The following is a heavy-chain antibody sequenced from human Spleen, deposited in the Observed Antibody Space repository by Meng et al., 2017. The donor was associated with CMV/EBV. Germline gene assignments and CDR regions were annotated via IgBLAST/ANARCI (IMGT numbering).Heavy chain of an antibody. CDR3: ARDSSGWGYVDY. Sequence: CKASGYTFNVHAITWVRQAPGQGLEWMGRINTYNGNTQHAQKFQARVTLTRDTSTNTAYMELRSLRSGDTAVYYCARDSSGWGYVDYWGQGTLVTVSS. V-gene: IGHV1-18*01. D-gene: IGHD6-19*01. J-gene: IGHJ4*02. CDR2: INTYNGNT. CDR1: GYTFNVHA.